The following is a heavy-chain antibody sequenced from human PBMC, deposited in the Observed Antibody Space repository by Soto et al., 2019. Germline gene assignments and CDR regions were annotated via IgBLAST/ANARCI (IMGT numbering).Heavy chain of an antibody. CDR3: AGDASTWSYFDY. Sequence: PSQTLSLTCAISGDSVSSNSAAWNWIRQSPSRGLEWLGRTYYRSTWYSDYALSVRGRILIDADTSKNQFSLHLDSPIPEDTAVYYCAGDASTWSYFDYWGRGIQVTVSS. V-gene: IGHV6-1*01. D-gene: IGHD6-13*01. CDR2: TYYRSTWYS. J-gene: IGHJ4*02. CDR1: GDSVSSNSAA.